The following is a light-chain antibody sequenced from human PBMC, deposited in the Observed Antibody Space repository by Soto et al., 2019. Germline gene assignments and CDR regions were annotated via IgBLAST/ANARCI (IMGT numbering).Light chain of an antibody. CDR2: AAS. Sequence: DIRMTQSPSSLSASVGDRVTITCRASQNINNYLNWYQQKPGKAPKLLIYAASTLQSGVPSRFSGSGSGTDFTLTIRSLQPEDFATYYCQQSYSFPYTFGQGTKLEIK. CDR3: QQSYSFPYT. V-gene: IGKV1-39*01. J-gene: IGKJ2*01. CDR1: QNINNY.